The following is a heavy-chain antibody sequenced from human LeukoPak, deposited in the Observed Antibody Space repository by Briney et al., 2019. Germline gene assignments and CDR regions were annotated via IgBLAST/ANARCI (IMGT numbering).Heavy chain of an antibody. J-gene: IGHJ3*02. CDR2: IYPGDSDT. CDR1: GYTFTSYG. V-gene: IGHV5-51*01. Sequence: KVSCTASGYTFTSYGISWVRQAPGQGLEWMGIIYPGDSDTRYNPSFQGQVTISADKSISTAYLQWSSLKASDTAMYYCARRQTMVGEAFDIWGQGTMVTVSS. D-gene: IGHD3-16*01. CDR3: ARRQTMVGEAFDI.